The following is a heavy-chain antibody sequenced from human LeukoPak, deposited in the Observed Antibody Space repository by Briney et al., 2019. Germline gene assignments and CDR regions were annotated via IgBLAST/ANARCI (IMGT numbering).Heavy chain of an antibody. V-gene: IGHV3-23*01. J-gene: IGHJ4*02. CDR2: ISGNSAGT. CDR1: GFTFSAYA. D-gene: IGHD7-27*01. Sequence: GGSLRLSCAASGFTFSAYAMTWVRQAPGKGLEWVSLISGNSAGTYYADSVKGRFTISRDNSKNTLYLQMSSLRAEDTAVYYCATALTGDWGQGTLVTVSS. CDR3: ATALTGD.